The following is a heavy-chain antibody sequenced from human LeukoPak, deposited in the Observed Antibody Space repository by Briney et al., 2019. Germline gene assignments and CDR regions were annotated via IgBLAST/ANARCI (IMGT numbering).Heavy chain of an antibody. CDR2: INPSSGGT. D-gene: IGHD4-23*01. Sequence: ASAKVSCKASGYTFTAYYIHWVRQAPGQGLEWMGWINPSSGGTNYAQKFQGSVTMTKDTSISTAYMELSSLRSDDTAVYYCARGDDFGANKYFNAEFFHHWGQGTLVTVSS. V-gene: IGHV1-2*02. J-gene: IGHJ1*01. CDR1: GYTFTAYY. CDR3: ARGDDFGANKYFNAEFFHH.